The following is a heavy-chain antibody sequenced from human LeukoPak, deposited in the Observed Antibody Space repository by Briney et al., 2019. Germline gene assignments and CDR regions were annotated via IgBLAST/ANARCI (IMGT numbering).Heavy chain of an antibody. CDR3: ARHAGDFYYFDY. CDR2: IYSSGST. D-gene: IGHD2/OR15-2a*01. J-gene: IGHJ4*02. V-gene: IGHV4-59*08. CDR1: GGSISSYY. Sequence: PSETLSLTCTVSGGSISSYYWSWIRQPPGKGLEWIGYIYSSGSTNYNPSLKSRVTIPVDTSKNQFSLKLSSVTAADTAVYYCARHAGDFYYFDYWGQGALVTVSS.